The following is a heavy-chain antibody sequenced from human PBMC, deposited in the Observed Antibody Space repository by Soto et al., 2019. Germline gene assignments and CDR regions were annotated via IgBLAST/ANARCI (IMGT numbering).Heavy chain of an antibody. D-gene: IGHD2-15*01. Sequence: QVRLQESGPGLVKPSGTLSLTCTVSGGSVSSGGYFWSWVRQPPGKGLEWIGFIYYSGSTNYNPSLKSRVTISIDTSKNQFALNVSSVTAADTAVYYCARVGCSGASCYSIDYYYYAMDVWGQGTAVTVSS. CDR1: GGSVSSGGYF. CDR2: IYYSGST. CDR3: ARVGCSGASCYSIDYYYYAMDV. V-gene: IGHV4-61*08. J-gene: IGHJ6*02.